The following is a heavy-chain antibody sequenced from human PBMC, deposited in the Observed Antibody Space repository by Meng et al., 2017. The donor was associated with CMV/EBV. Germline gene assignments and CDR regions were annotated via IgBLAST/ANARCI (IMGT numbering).Heavy chain of an antibody. D-gene: IGHD3-3*01. Sequence: WIRQAPGKGLEWIGFIRSNSHGGTTEYAASVKGRFTVSRDESKSIAYLKMNSLKNEDTAVYYCTTGGRFLEGIDAWGQGTLVTVSS. CDR2: IRSNSHGGTT. CDR3: TTGGRFLEGIDA. V-gene: IGHV3-49*02. J-gene: IGHJ5*02.